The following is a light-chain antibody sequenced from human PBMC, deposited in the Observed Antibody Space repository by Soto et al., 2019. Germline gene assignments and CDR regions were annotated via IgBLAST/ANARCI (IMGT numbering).Light chain of an antibody. V-gene: IGKV2-28*01. J-gene: IGKJ2*01. CDR2: LGS. CDR3: MQALQTPYT. CDR1: QSLLHSNGFNY. Sequence: DIVMTQSPLSLPVTPGEPASISCRSSQSLLHSNGFNYLDWYLQKPGQSPQLLIYLGSNRASGVPDRFSGSGSGTYFTLKISRVEAEDVRVYYCMQALQTPYTFGQGTKLEIK.